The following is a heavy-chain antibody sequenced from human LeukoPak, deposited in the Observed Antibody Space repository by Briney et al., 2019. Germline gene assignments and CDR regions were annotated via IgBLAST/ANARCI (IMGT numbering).Heavy chain of an antibody. CDR1: GFTFSGSA. V-gene: IGHV3-73*01. CDR3: TRHQGAGGSGVDY. Sequence: GGSLRLSCAASGFTFSGSAMHWVRQASGKGLEWVGRIRSKASSYATAYAASVKGRFTISRDDSKNTAYLQMNSLKTEDTAVYYCTRHQGAGGSGVDYWGQGTLVTVSS. J-gene: IGHJ4*02. CDR2: IRSKASSYAT. D-gene: IGHD2-15*01.